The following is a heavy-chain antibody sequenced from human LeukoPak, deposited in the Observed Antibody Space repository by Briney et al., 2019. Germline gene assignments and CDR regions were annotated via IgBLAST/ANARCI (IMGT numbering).Heavy chain of an antibody. V-gene: IGHV3-30-3*01. J-gene: IGHJ3*02. CDR2: ISYDGSNK. CDR1: GFTFSSYA. D-gene: IGHD2-15*01. CDR3: ARDAPLQGSADAFDI. Sequence: PGGSLRLSCAASGFTFSSYAMHWVRQAPGKGLEWVAVISYDGSNKYYADSVKGRFTISRDNSKNTLYLQMNSLRAEDTAVYYCARDAPLQGSADAFDIWGQGTMVTVSS.